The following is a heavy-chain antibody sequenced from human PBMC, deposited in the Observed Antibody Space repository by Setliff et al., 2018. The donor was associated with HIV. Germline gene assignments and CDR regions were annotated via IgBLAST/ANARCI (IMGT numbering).Heavy chain of an antibody. Sequence: PSETLSLTCFVSGVSISDHYWGWIRQPPGKGLEWIGYIYSSGTTQYNPSVESRVTISTDTSKNQFSLKLSSVTAADTAVYYCARRIQLRDSSGRSCWTFDIWGQGTMVTVSS. CDR3: ARRIQLRDSSGRSCWTFDI. CDR1: GVSISDHY. D-gene: IGHD2-15*01. J-gene: IGHJ3*02. V-gene: IGHV4-4*08. CDR2: IYSSGTT.